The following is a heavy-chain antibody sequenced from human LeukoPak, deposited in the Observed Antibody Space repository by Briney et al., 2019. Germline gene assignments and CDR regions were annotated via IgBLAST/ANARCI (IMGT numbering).Heavy chain of an antibody. D-gene: IGHD3-10*01. V-gene: IGHV4-4*07. Sequence: SETLSLTCTVSGGSISSYYWSWIRQPARKGLEWIGRIYTSGSTNYNPSLKSRVTMSVDTSKNQFSLRLTSVTAADTAVYYCARANSSGICSFNYWGQGTLVTVSS. J-gene: IGHJ4*02. CDR1: GGSISSYY. CDR2: IYTSGST. CDR3: ARANSSGICSFNY.